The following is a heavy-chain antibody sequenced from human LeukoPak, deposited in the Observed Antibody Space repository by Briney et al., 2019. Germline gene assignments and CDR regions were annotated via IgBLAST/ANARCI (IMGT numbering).Heavy chain of an antibody. J-gene: IGHJ4*02. D-gene: IGHD6-13*01. Sequence: SETLSLTCTVSGGSISSYYWSWIRQPPGKGLEWIGYIYYSGSTNYNPSLKSRVTISVDTSKNQFSLKLSSVTAADTAVYYCARAAAGTHDYWGQGTLVTVSS. CDR3: ARAAAGTHDY. CDR1: GGSISSYY. V-gene: IGHV4-59*01. CDR2: IYYSGST.